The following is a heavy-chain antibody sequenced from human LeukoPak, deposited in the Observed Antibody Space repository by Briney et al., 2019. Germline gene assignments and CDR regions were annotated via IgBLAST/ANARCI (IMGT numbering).Heavy chain of an antibody. Sequence: SETLSLTCTVSGFFSTAYYWGWIRQPPGKGLEWIASIRHDGHTYYNPSLRSRVTISVDMSRNQFSLKLNSLTAADTAAYYCARQVATKGEWAFDVWGQGTMVTVSS. J-gene: IGHJ3*01. CDR1: GFFSTAYY. D-gene: IGHD5-12*01. CDR2: IRHDGHT. V-gene: IGHV4-38-2*02. CDR3: ARQVATKGEWAFDV.